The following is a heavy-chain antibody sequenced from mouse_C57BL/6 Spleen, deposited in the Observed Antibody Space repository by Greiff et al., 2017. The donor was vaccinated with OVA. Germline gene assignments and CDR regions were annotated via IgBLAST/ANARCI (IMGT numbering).Heavy chain of an antibody. Sequence: QVQLQQPGTELVKPGASVKLSCKASGYTFTSYWMHWVKQRPGQGLEWIGNINPSNGGTNYNEKFKSKATLTVEKSSSTAYMQLSSLTSEDSAVYYCARESPRWDPFAYWGQGTLVTVSA. V-gene: IGHV1-53*01. J-gene: IGHJ3*01. CDR3: ARESPRWDPFAY. CDR2: INPSNGGT. CDR1: GYTFTSYW. D-gene: IGHD4-1*01.